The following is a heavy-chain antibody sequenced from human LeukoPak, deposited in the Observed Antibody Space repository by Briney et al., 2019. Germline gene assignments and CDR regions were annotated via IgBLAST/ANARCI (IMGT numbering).Heavy chain of an antibody. V-gene: IGHV3-7*03. Sequence: GGSLRLSCAASGFTFSRHWVTWVRQAPGKGLEWVANIKHDGSEKNYVDSVKGRFTISRDNAKNSLYLQMNSLRAEDTAVYYCARTHPTGYFDYWGQGTLVTVSS. CDR2: IKHDGSEK. J-gene: IGHJ4*02. CDR1: GFTFSRHW. CDR3: ARTHPTGYFDY. D-gene: IGHD1-14*01.